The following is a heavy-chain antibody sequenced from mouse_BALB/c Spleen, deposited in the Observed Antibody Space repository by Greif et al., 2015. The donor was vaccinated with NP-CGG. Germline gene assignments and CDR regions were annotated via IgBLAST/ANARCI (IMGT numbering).Heavy chain of an antibody. CDR3: ARRGTETWFAY. Sequence: QVQLQQSGAELAKPGASVKMSCKASGYTLTSYWMHWVKQRPGQGLEWIGYINPSTGYTEYNQKFKDKATLTADKSSSTAYMQLSSLTSEDSAVYYCARRGTETWFAYWGQGTLVTVSA. J-gene: IGHJ3*01. V-gene: IGHV1-7*01. CDR1: GYTLTSYW. D-gene: IGHD3-3*01. CDR2: INPSTGYT.